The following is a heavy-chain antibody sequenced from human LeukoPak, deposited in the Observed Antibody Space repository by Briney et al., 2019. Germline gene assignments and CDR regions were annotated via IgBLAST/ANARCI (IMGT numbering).Heavy chain of an antibody. Sequence: PGGSLRLSCAASGFTVSSNYMSWVRQAPGKGLEWVSVIYSGGSTYYADSVKGRFTISRDNAKNSLYLQMNSLRAEDTAVYYCARDRTVFGVDYWGQGTLVTVSS. D-gene: IGHD3-3*01. J-gene: IGHJ4*02. CDR1: GFTVSSNY. V-gene: IGHV3-53*01. CDR2: IYSGGST. CDR3: ARDRTVFGVDY.